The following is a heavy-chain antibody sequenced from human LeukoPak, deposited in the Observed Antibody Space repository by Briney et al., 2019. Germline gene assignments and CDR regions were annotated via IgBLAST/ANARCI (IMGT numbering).Heavy chain of an antibody. V-gene: IGHV1-2*02. CDR1: GYTFTGYY. J-gene: IGHJ3*02. Sequence: ASVKVSCKASGYTFTGYYMHWVRQAPGQGLEWMGWINPNSGGTNYAQKFQGRVTMTRDTSISTAYMELSRLRSDDTAVYYCATRSGAAAGTGKSAFDIWGQGTMVTVSS. CDR3: ATRSGAAAGTGKSAFDI. D-gene: IGHD6-13*01. CDR2: INPNSGGT.